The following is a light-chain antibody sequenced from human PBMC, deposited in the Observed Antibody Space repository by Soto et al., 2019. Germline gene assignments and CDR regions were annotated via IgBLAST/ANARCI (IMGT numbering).Light chain of an antibody. CDR1: QGIGNY. J-gene: IGKJ1*01. CDR2: AAS. Sequence: DIHMTQSPSSLSASVGYRVTITCRASQGIGNYLAWYQQKPGKVPKLLIYAASTLQSGVPSRFRGSGSATDFTLTISSLQPEDVATYYCQKYNSAPPAFGQGTKVDIK. V-gene: IGKV1-27*01. CDR3: QKYNSAPPA.